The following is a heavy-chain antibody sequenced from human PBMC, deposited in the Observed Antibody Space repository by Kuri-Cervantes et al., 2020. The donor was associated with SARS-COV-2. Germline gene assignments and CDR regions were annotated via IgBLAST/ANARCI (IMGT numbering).Heavy chain of an antibody. V-gene: IGHV3-21*04. CDR2: ISSSSSYI. CDR3: TTYESTGYYYDY. D-gene: IGHD3-22*01. J-gene: IGHJ4*02. Sequence: GGSLRLSCAASGFTFSSYSMNWVRQAPGKGLEWVSSISSSSSYIYYADSVKGRFTISRDNAKNSLYLQMNSLRAEDTAIYYCTTYESTGYYYDYWGQGTLVTVSS. CDR1: GFTFSSYS.